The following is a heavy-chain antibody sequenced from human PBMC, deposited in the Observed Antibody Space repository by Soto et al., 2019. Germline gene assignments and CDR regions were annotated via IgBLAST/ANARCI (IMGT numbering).Heavy chain of an antibody. CDR1: GFVFDDYA. D-gene: IGHD1-7*01. V-gene: IGHV3-23*05. Sequence: PGGSLRLSCVASGFVFDDYAMHWVRQTPEKGLEWVSGISTRGRPIGYADSVKGRFTISRDNSKNTLYLQMNSLRAEDTAVYYCAKSQKYWNYDSWDVWGKGTTVTVSS. CDR2: ISTRGRPI. J-gene: IGHJ6*04. CDR3: AKSQKYWNYDSWDV.